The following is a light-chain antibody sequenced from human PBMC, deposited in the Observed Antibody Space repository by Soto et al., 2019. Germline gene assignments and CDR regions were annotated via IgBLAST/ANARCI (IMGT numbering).Light chain of an antibody. CDR2: EVS. V-gene: IGLV2-23*02. CDR1: GSDVGSYNV. J-gene: IGLJ1*01. CDR3: CSRGGSSRGYV. Sequence: QSVLTQPASVSGSPGQSITISCTGTGSDVGSYNVVSWHQQHPGKAPKLMIYEVSKRPSGVSDRFSGSKSGNTASLTISGLQAEDEADCRGCSRGGSSRGYVFGTGSKLTVL.